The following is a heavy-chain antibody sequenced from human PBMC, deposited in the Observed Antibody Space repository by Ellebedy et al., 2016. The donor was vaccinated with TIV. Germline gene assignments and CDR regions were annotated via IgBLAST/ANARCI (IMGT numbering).Heavy chain of an antibody. CDR2: IYSGGYT. Sequence: GESLKISXAASGFTVRSNYMTWVRQAPGKGLEWVSVIYSGGYTYYADSVKGRFTISRDNSKNTLYLQMNSLRAEDTAVYYCARGTPHYFDYWGQGTLVTVSS. CDR1: GFTVRSNY. V-gene: IGHV3-53*01. J-gene: IGHJ4*02. CDR3: ARGTPHYFDY.